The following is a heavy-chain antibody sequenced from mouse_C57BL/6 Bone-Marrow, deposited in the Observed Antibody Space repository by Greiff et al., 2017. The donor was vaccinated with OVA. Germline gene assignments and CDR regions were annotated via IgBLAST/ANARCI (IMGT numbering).Heavy chain of an antibody. D-gene: IGHD2-1*01. CDR1: GFTFSDYY. V-gene: IGHV5-12*01. CDR2: ISNGGGST. Sequence: EVHLVESGGGLVQPGGSLKLSCAASGFTFSDYYMYWVRQTPEQRLEWVAYISNGGGSTYYPDTVKGRFTISRDNAKNTLYLQMSRLKYEDTAMYYCARSRGNYFAYWGQGTLVTVSA. CDR3: ARSRGNYFAY. J-gene: IGHJ3*01.